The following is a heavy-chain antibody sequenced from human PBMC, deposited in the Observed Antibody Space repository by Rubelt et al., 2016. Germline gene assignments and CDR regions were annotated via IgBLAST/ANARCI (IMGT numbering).Heavy chain of an antibody. J-gene: IGHJ4*02. CDR2: FAPEDGET. CDR3: ATGQYSSGCDY. D-gene: IGHD6-19*01. CDR1: GYTFTELS. Sequence: QVQLVQSGAEVKKPGASVKVSCKVSGYTFTELSMHWVRQAPGKGLEWMGGFAPEDGETIYAQRFQGRVTMTEDTATDTAYMGRSRLRAEDTAVYDCATGQYSSGCDYWGQGTLVTVSS. V-gene: IGHV1-24*01.